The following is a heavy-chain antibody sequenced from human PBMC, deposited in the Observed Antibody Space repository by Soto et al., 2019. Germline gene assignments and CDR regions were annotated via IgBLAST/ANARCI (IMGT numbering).Heavy chain of an antibody. CDR3: AKVGRSSGWYYFDY. V-gene: IGHV3-23*01. CDR2: ISGSGGST. CDR1: GFTFSSYA. D-gene: IGHD6-19*01. Sequence: PGGSLRLSCEASGFTFSSYAMSWVRQAPGKGLEWVSGISGSGGSTYYADSVKGWFTISRDNSKNTLYMQMNNLRAEDTAVYYCAKVGRSSGWYYFDYWGQGTLVTVSS. J-gene: IGHJ4*02.